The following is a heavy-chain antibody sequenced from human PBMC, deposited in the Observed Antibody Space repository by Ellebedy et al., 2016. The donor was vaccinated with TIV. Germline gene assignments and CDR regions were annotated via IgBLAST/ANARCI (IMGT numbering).Heavy chain of an antibody. V-gene: IGHV3-74*01. CDR1: GFTFSIYW. CDR2: IKSDGGST. J-gene: IGHJ3*02. Sequence: GGSLRLSXAASGFTFSIYWMHWVRQAPGKGLVWVSHIKSDGGSTIYADSVKGRFTISRDNAKNTLYLQMNSLRAEDTAVYYCARDFHWAFDIWGQGTMVTVSS. CDR3: ARDFHWAFDI. D-gene: IGHD3-9*01.